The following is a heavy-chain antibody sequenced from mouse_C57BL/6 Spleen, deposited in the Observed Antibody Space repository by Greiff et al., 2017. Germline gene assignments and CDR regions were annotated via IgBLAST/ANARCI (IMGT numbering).Heavy chain of an antibody. CDR3: ARDYYYGSPPFGY. D-gene: IGHD1-1*01. CDR2: ISSGSSTI. Sequence: EVQGVESGGGLVKPGGSLKLSCAASGFTFSDYGMHWVRQAPEKGLEWVAYISSGSSTIYYADTVKGRFTISRDNAKNTLFLQMTSLRSEDTAMYYCARDYYYGSPPFGYWGQGTTLTVSS. CDR1: GFTFSDYG. J-gene: IGHJ2*01. V-gene: IGHV5-17*01.